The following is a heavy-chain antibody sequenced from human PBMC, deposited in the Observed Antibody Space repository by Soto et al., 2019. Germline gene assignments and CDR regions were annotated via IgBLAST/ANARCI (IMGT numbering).Heavy chain of an antibody. CDR2: IIPIFGTA. J-gene: IGHJ5*02. V-gene: IGHV1-69*12. CDR1: GGTFSSYA. Sequence: QVQLVQSGAEVKKPGSSVKVSCKASGGTFSSYAIRWVRQAPGQGLEWMGGIIPIFGTANYAQKFQGRVTITADESTSTAYMELSSLRSEDTAVYYCARVLRFLEWLYSGWFDPWGQGTLVTVSS. CDR3: ARVLRFLEWLYSGWFDP. D-gene: IGHD3-3*01.